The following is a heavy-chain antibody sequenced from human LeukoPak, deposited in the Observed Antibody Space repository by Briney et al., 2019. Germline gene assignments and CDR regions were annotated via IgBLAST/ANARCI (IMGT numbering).Heavy chain of an antibody. D-gene: IGHD1-1*01. CDR3: ARLSWNYWYFVL. CDR1: GYPISSGYY. V-gene: IGHV4-38-2*01. J-gene: IGHJ2*01. Sequence: PSETLSLTCALSGYPISSGYYWGWIRQPPGKGLEWIGTIYHTGSTYYNPSLKSRVTMSVDTSKNQFSLKLTSVTAADTAVYYCARLSWNYWYFVLWGRGSLVTVS. CDR2: IYHTGST.